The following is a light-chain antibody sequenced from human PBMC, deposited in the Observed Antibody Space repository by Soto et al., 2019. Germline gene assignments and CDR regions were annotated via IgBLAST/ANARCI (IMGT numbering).Light chain of an antibody. V-gene: IGLV7-43*01. CDR3: LLYYGGVPV. CDR2: STS. J-gene: IGLJ2*01. Sequence: QAVVTQEPSLTVSPGGTVTLTCASSTGSVTSGFYPNWFQQKPGQAPRALIYSTSKTHLWTPARFSGSLLGAKAALTLSGVQPEDEAEYYCLLYYGGVPVFGGGTKLTVL. CDR1: TGSVTSGFY.